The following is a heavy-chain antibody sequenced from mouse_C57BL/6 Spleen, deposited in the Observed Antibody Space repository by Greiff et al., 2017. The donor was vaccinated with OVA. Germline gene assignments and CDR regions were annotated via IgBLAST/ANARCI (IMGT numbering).Heavy chain of an antibody. CDR3: ARGNYGSSYVEYFDV. CDR1: GYSITSGYY. CDR2: ISYDGSN. J-gene: IGHJ1*03. V-gene: IGHV3-6*01. D-gene: IGHD1-1*01. Sequence: DVQLQESGPGLVKPSQSLSLTCSVTGYSITSGYYWNWIRQFPGNKLEWMGYISYDGSNNYNPSLKNRISITRDTSKNQFFLKLNSVTTEDTDTYYCARGNYGSSYVEYFDVWGTGTTVTVSS.